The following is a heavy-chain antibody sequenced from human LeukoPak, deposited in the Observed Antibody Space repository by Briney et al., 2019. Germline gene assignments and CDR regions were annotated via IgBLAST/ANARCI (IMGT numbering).Heavy chain of an antibody. Sequence: GSLRLSCAASGFTFSSYSMNWVRQAPGKGLEWVSSISSSSSYIYYADSVKGRFTISRDNAKNSLYLQMNGLRAEDTAVYYCARFRGHPKQGYSYGYVDYWGQGTLVTVSS. D-gene: IGHD5-18*01. CDR3: ARFRGHPKQGYSYGYVDY. CDR2: ISSSSSYI. J-gene: IGHJ4*02. V-gene: IGHV3-21*01. CDR1: GFTFSSYS.